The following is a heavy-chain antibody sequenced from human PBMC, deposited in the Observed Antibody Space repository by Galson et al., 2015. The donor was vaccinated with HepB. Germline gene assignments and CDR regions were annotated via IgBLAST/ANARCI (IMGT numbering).Heavy chain of an antibody. J-gene: IGHJ4*02. CDR3: TRGGHSPVDY. Sequence: SLRLSCAASGFTFSTYAMTWVRKAPGKGLEWVAVITGSGDNTWYADSAKGRFTISRDNSKNTLYLQMNSLRVEDTAVYYCTRGGHSPVDYWGQGTLVTVSS. CDR1: GFTFSTYA. CDR2: ITGSGDNT. V-gene: IGHV3-23*01.